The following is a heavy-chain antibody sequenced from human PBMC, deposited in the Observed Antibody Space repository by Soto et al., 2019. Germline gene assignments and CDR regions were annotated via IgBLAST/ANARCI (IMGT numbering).Heavy chain of an antibody. CDR3: ARVAGHKNARFDT. CDR1: GYSFTKYH. Sequence: ASVKVSCKASGYSFTKYHMHWVRQAPGQGLEWMGWINPGSGVTNQAQKFQGRVTMTRDTSITTTYMELNSLTSDDTAVYYCARVAGHKNARFDTWGQGTLVTVSS. V-gene: IGHV1-2*02. CDR2: INPGSGVT. D-gene: IGHD1-1*01. J-gene: IGHJ4*02.